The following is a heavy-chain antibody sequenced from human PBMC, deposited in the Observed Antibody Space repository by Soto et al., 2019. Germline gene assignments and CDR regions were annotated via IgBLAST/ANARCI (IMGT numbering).Heavy chain of an antibody. D-gene: IGHD1-20*01. V-gene: IGHV1-8*01. CDR1: GYIFSTYD. Sequence: QVQLVQSGAEVKKPGASVKVSCKASGYIFSTYDINWVRQAPGQGLEWMGWLNPNSGNTGYAQKFQGRVTMTRNTSINTAYMELSSLGSEDTAVYYCARDHRYNWNDEGWFDPWGQGTLVPVSS. CDR3: ARDHRYNWNDEGWFDP. J-gene: IGHJ5*02. CDR2: LNPNSGNT.